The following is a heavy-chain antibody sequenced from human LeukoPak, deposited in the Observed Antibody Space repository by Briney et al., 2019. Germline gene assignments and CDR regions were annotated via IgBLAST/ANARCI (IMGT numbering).Heavy chain of an antibody. CDR3: ARGSYVMFDWFVL. V-gene: IGHV1-2*02. J-gene: IGHJ5*02. CDR2: INPNSGGT. CDR1: VYTFTGYY. D-gene: IGHD1-26*01. Sequence: GASETVSFNASVYTFTGYYMHWVRQAPGQPLEWMGWINPNSGGTNYAQKFPGRVNMTRDTSISTAYMELSSLRSDDTAVHCGARGSYVMFDWFVLWGQGTLVTVSS.